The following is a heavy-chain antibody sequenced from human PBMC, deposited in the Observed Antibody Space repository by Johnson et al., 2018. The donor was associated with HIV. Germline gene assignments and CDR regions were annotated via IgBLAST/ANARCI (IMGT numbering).Heavy chain of an antibody. CDR2: ISYDGSNK. V-gene: IGHV3-30-3*01. CDR1: GFTFTFYA. Sequence: QVQLVESGGGVVQPGRSLRLSCAASGFTFTFYAMHWVRQAPGKGLEWVAVISYDGSNKYYADSVKGRFTISRDNSKNTLYLQMNSLRAEDTAVYYCARLEELLRAFDIWGQGTMVTVSS. J-gene: IGHJ3*02. CDR3: ARLEELLRAFDI. D-gene: IGHD1-26*01.